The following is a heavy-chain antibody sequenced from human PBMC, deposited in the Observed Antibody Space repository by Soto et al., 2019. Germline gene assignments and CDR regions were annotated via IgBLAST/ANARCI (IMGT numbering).Heavy chain of an antibody. CDR1: GFTFSSYG. V-gene: IGHV3-30*18. D-gene: IGHD3-22*01. CDR2: ISYDGSNK. CDR3: GKGADSSGDYNFDY. Sequence: QVQLVESGGGVVQPGRSLRLSCAASGFTFSSYGMHWVRQAPGKGLEWVAVISYDGSNKYYADSVKGRFTISRDNSKNTLERQMNSLRGEDSAVYYCGKGADSSGDYNFDYWGQGTLVIVSS. J-gene: IGHJ4*02.